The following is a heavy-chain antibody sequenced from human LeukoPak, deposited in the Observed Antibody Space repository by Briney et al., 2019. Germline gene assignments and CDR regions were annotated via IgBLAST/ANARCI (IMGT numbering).Heavy chain of an antibody. Sequence: PGGSLRLSCAASGFSFSNYWMSWVRQAPGKGLEWVATIEQDGSEKYYVDSVKGRFTISRDNSMNTLFLQMNSLRAKDTALYYCAKYPGGFTGIANYYHMDVWGKGTTVTVSS. CDR1: GFSFSNYW. V-gene: IGHV3-7*01. D-gene: IGHD1-26*01. J-gene: IGHJ6*03. CDR2: IEQDGSEK. CDR3: AKYPGGFTGIANYYHMDV.